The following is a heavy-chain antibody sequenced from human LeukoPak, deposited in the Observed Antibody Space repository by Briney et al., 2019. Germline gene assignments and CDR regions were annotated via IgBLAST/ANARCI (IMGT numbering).Heavy chain of an antibody. D-gene: IGHD3-3*01. CDR2: MNPNSGDT. Sequence: ASVRVSCKASGYTFTGYYMHWVRQAPGQGLKWMGWMNPNSGDTSYAQHFQGRVTMTRDTSISTAYMELSRLTSDDTAVYYCARESAGVAIAGYWGQGTLVTVPS. J-gene: IGHJ4*02. CDR3: ARESAGVAIAGY. V-gene: IGHV1-2*02. CDR1: GYTFTGYY.